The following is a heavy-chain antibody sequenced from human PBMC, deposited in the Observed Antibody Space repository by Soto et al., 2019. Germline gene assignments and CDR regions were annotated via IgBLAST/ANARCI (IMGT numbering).Heavy chain of an antibody. CDR2: INPSGTRT. V-gene: IGHV1-46*01. J-gene: IGHJ4*02. CDR3: ARSIVVVTALDY. Sequence: ASVKVSCKASGFIFSKYYMHWVRQAPGQGLEWVGIINPSGTRTSCAPKFRGRVTITRDTSASTAYMELSSLRSEDTAVYYCARSIVVVTALDYWGQGTLVTVSS. CDR1: GFIFSKYY. D-gene: IGHD2-21*02.